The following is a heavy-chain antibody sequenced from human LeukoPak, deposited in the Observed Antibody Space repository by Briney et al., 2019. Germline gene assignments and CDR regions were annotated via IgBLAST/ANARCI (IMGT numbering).Heavy chain of an antibody. CDR3: ANGYSGSYYYFDY. CDR2: ISSSGSTI. Sequence: PGGSLRLSCAASGFTFSSYEMNWVRQAPGKGLEWVSYISSSGSTIYYADSVKGRFTISRDNSKNTLYLQMNSLRAEDTAVYYCANGYSGSYYYFDYWGQGTLVTVSS. CDR1: GFTFSSYE. J-gene: IGHJ4*02. V-gene: IGHV3-48*03. D-gene: IGHD1-26*01.